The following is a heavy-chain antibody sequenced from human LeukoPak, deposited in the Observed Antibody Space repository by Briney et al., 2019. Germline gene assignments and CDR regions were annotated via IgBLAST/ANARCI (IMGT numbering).Heavy chain of an antibody. V-gene: IGHV3-23*01. D-gene: IGHD5-18*01. CDR3: AKGDGSTYVTHFDF. J-gene: IGHJ4*02. CDR1: GLTFRSCA. CDR2: ISDSGVSA. Sequence: GGSLRLSCAASGLTFRSCAMHWVRQAPGKGLEWVSGISDSGVSAFYTHSVKGRFTISRDNSKNTLYLQMSSLRAEDTAVYYCAKGDGSTYVTHFDFWGQGTLVSVSS.